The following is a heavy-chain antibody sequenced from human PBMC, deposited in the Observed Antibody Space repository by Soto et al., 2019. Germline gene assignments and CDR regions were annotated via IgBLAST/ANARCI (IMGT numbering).Heavy chain of an antibody. J-gene: IGHJ4*02. CDR3: ARDRPRSGQHEPLDY. CDR1: GYTFTSYY. CDR2: INPSGGST. V-gene: IGHV1-46*01. Sequence: ASVKVSCKASGYTFTSYYMHWVRQDHEQGLEWMGIINPSGGSTSYAQKFQGRVTMTRDTSTSTVYTELSSLRSEDTAVYYCARDRPRSGQHEPLDYWGQGTLVTVSS. D-gene: IGHD2-15*01.